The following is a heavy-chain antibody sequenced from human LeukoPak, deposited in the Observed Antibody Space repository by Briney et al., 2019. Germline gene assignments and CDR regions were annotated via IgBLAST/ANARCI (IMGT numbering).Heavy chain of an antibody. CDR1: VCTQIHYA. J-gene: IGHJ4*02. CDR2: IIPIFGTA. CDR3: ASGYYYGSSGYLDY. D-gene: IGHD3-22*01. V-gene: IGHV1-69*06. Sequence: SVTVSFMSSVCTQIHYARSWVRQAPGQRLEWMGRIIPIFGTANYVHKFQGRVTITPDKSMRTAYMELSRLTSEYTAVYYFASGYYYGSSGYLDYWGQGSLVTVSS.